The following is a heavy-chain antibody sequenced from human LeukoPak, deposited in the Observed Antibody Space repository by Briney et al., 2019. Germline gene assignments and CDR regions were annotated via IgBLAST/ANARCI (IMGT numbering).Heavy chain of an antibody. CDR2: IYHSGST. J-gene: IGHJ6*03. D-gene: IGHD1-1*01. Sequence: SETLSLTCTVSGYSISSAYYWGWIRQPPGKGLEWIGSIYHSGSTYYNPSLKSRVTISVDTSKNQFSLKLSSVTAADTAVYYCARVTTGGSYYMDVWGKGTTVTVSS. V-gene: IGHV4-38-2*02. CDR3: ARVTTGGSYYMDV. CDR1: GYSISSAYY.